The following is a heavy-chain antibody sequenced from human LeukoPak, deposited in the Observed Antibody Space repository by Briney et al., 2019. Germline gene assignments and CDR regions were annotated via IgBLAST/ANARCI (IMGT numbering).Heavy chain of an antibody. CDR2: INPNSGGT. CDR3: SRGRADGYSGYDFAAY. V-gene: IGHV1-2*02. D-gene: IGHD5-12*01. Sequence: ASVKVSCKASGYTFTGYYMHWVRHAPGQGLEGMGWINPNSGGTDYAQKFQGRASMARATSISRAYMELSSLTSDDTAVYYCSRGRADGYSGYDFAAYWGQGTLVTASS. CDR1: GYTFTGYY. J-gene: IGHJ4*02.